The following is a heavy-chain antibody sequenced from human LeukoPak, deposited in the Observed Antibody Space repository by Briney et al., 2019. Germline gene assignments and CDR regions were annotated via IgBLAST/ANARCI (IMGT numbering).Heavy chain of an antibody. Sequence: ASVKVSYKVSRYTLTELSMHWVRQAPGKGLEWMGGFDPEDGETIYAQKFQGRVTMTEDTSTDTAYMELSSLRSEDTAVYYCATDPGYYDSSGYYYWGQGTLVTVSS. CDR3: ATDPGYYDSSGYYY. V-gene: IGHV1-24*01. J-gene: IGHJ4*02. CDR1: RYTLTELS. CDR2: FDPEDGET. D-gene: IGHD3-22*01.